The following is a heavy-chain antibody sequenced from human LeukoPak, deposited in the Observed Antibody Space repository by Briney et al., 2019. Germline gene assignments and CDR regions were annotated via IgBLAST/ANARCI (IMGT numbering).Heavy chain of an antibody. CDR3: ARDLVPAVAGTRGGFDY. CDR1: GYTFTSYG. J-gene: IGHJ4*02. V-gene: IGHV1-18*01. Sequence: ASVKVSCKASGYTFTSYGISWVRQAPGQGLEWMGWISAYNGNTNYAQKLQGRVTMTTDTSTSTAYMELRSPRSDDTAVYYCARDLVPAVAGTRGGFDYWGQGTLVTVSS. CDR2: ISAYNGNT. D-gene: IGHD6-19*01.